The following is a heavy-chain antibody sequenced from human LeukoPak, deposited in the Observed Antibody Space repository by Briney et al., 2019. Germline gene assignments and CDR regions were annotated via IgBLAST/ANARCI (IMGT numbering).Heavy chain of an antibody. D-gene: IGHD3-10*01. J-gene: IGHJ4*02. CDR1: GFTFSSYG. CDR2: ISYDGSNK. CDR3: AKALLLWFGELSEPDY. Sequence: GGSLRLSCAASGFTFSSYGMHWVRQAPGKGLEWVAVISYDGSNKYYADFVKGRFTISRDNSKNTLYLQMNSLRAEDTAVYYCAKALLLWFGELSEPDYWGQGTLVTVSS. V-gene: IGHV3-30*18.